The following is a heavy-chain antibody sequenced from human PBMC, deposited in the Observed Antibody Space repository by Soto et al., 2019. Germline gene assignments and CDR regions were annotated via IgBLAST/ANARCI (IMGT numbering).Heavy chain of an antibody. J-gene: IGHJ4*02. Sequence: QVQLQESGPGLVKPSQTLSLTCTVSGGSISSGDYYWSWIRQPPGKGLEWIGYIYYSGSTHYNPSLKSRVTQSGGPAQNPFSPKPSSGTAPGTALYYRARGRGYVPDYWGQGTLVTVSS. CDR1: GGSISSGDYY. CDR2: IYYSGST. D-gene: IGHD5-12*01. V-gene: IGHV4-30-4*01. CDR3: ARGRGYVPDY.